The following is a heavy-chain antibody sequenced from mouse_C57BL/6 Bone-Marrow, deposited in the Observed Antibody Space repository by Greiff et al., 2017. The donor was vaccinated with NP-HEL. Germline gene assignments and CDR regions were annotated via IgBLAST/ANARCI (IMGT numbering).Heavy chain of an antibody. Sequence: VQLQQSGPELVKPGASVKISCKASGYTFTDYYMNWVKQSHGKSLEWIGDINPKNGGTSYNQKFKGKATLTVDKSYSTAYMGLRSLTSEDSAVYYCARSITTVVATVDYYAMDYWGQGTSVTVSS. D-gene: IGHD1-1*01. V-gene: IGHV1-26*01. CDR1: GYTFTDYY. CDR2: INPKNGGT. CDR3: ARSITTVVATVDYYAMDY. J-gene: IGHJ4*01.